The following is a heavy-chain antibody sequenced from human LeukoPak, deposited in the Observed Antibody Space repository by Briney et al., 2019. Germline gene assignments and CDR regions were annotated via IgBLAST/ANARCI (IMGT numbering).Heavy chain of an antibody. CDR2: IYYSGTT. CDR1: GGSISSGGYY. D-gene: IGHD4/OR15-4a*01. Sequence: SQTLSLTCTVSGGSISSGGYYWSWIRQHPGKGLEWIGYIYYSGTTYYNPSLKSRATISLDTSKNQFSLKLSSVTAADTAVYYCARHGAGGYHFYYYGMDVWGQGTTVTVSS. V-gene: IGHV4-31*03. J-gene: IGHJ6*02. CDR3: ARHGAGGYHFYYYGMDV.